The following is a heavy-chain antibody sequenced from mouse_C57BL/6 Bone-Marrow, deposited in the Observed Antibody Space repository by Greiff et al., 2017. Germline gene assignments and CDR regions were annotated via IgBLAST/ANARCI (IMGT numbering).Heavy chain of an antibody. CDR2: IYPGGGYT. D-gene: IGHD1-1*02. V-gene: IGHV1-63*01. CDR3: ARSSSLWAWFAY. J-gene: IGHJ3*01. Sequence: QVQLQQSGAELVRPGTSVKMSCKASGYTFTNYWLGWAKQRPGHGLEWIGDIYPGGGYTNYNEKFKGKATLTADKSSSTAYMQFSSLTSEDSAISYCARSSSLWAWFAYWGQGTLVTVSA. CDR1: GYTFTNYW.